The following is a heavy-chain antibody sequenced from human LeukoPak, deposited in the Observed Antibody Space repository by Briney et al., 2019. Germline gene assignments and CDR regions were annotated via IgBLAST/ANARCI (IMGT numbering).Heavy chain of an antibody. D-gene: IGHD6-13*01. CDR1: GGSISSSSYY. CDR2: IYYSGST. CDR3: ARHSTNPEQYSSSWFEYYYYGMDV. J-gene: IGHJ6*02. Sequence: PSETLSLTCTVSGGSISSSSYYWGWIRQPPGKGLEWIGSIYYSGSTYYNPSLKSRVTISVDTSKNQFSLKLSSVTAADTAVYYCARHSTNPEQYSSSWFEYYYYGMDVWGQGTTVTVSS. V-gene: IGHV4-39*01.